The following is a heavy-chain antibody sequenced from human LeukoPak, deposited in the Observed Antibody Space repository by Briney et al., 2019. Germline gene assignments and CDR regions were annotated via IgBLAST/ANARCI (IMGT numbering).Heavy chain of an antibody. CDR3: ARVPVTRVTPIDY. V-gene: IGHV1-18*04. J-gene: IGHJ4*02. D-gene: IGHD2-21*02. CDR1: GYSFSTYW. Sequence: GESLKISCKGSGYSFSTYWIGWVRQAPGQGLEWMGWIGAYNGNTNYAQKLQGRVTMTTDTSTSTAYMELRSLRSDDTAVYYCARVPVTRVTPIDYWGQGTLVTVSS. CDR2: IGAYNGNT.